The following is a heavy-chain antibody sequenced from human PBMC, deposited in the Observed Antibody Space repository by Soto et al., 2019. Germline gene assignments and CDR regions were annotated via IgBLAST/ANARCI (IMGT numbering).Heavy chain of an antibody. Sequence: SVKVSCKASEGTFSSYAISWVRQAPGQGLEWMGGIIPIFGTANYAQKFQGRVVMTADESTSTAYMELSSLRSEDTAVYYCARAGVVVQVFDYWGQGTLVTVSS. D-gene: IGHD3-22*01. CDR2: IIPIFGTA. V-gene: IGHV1-69*13. CDR3: ARAGVVVQVFDY. CDR1: EGTFSSYA. J-gene: IGHJ4*02.